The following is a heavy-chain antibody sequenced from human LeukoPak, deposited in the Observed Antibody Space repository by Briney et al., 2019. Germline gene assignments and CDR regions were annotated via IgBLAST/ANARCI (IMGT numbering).Heavy chain of an antibody. CDR3: ARGYDKPDY. V-gene: IGHV3-33*01. CDR2: IWYDGSNI. J-gene: IGHJ4*01. D-gene: IGHD3-3*01. Sequence: GWSLRLSCAASGFTFGSYGMHWVRQAPGKGPEWVAVIWYDGSNIYYADSVKGRFTISRDNSKNTLFLQMNSLRAEDTAVYYCARGYDKPDYWGQGTLVTVSS. CDR1: GFTFGSYG.